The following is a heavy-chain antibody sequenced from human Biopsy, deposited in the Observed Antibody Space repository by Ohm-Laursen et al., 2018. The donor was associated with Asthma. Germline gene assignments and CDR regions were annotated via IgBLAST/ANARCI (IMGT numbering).Heavy chain of an antibody. J-gene: IGHJ4*02. D-gene: IGHD3-3*01. CDR3: AKRRGYSDLTDFDH. Sequence: SLRLSCAASGFVFRSHAMHWVRQAPGKGLEWVAVVSYDGGVAHYADSMKGRFTISRDNAKSTLYLQMNRLRTDDTAVYYCAKRRGYSDLTDFDHWGQGTLVSVSA. V-gene: IGHV3-30*18. CDR2: VSYDGGVA. CDR1: GFVFRSHA.